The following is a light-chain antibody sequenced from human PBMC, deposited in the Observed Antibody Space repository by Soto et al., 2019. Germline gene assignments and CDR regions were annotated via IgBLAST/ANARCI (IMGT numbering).Light chain of an antibody. CDR1: ETISTY. J-gene: IGKJ1*01. V-gene: IGKV1-39*01. CDR3: QQSYTSPWT. Sequence: DIQMTESPSYMSASVGDRVTITCRASETISTYLNWYQQRSGKAPKLLINGASILHSGVPSRFSGSQSATDFTLTISSLQPEDFATYYCQQSYTSPWTFGQGTKVDIK. CDR2: GAS.